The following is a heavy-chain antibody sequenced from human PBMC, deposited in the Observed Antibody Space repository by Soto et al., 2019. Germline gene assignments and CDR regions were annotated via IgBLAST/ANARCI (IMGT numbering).Heavy chain of an antibody. CDR3: VRFYGMDV. CDR2: IKTDGSDT. J-gene: IGHJ6*02. V-gene: IGHV3-74*01. CDR1: GFTLSSYW. Sequence: GVLRLSCAASGFTLSSYWMYWVRRAPGKGLVWVSRIKTDGSDTAYADSVKGRFTISRDNAKNTMFLQMNSLRVEDTAVYYCVRFYGMDVWGQGPTVTVYS.